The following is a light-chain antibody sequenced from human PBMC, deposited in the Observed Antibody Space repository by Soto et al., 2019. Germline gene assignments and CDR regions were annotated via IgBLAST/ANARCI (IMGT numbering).Light chain of an antibody. CDR2: DAS. V-gene: IGKV1-5*01. J-gene: IGKJ1*01. CDR1: QSISSW. Sequence: DIQMTQSPSTLSASVGDRVTITCRASQSISSWLAWYQQKPGKAPKVLIYDASSLESGGPSRFSGSGSGTEFTLTISSLQPDDFAAYYCQQYHTYSTFGQGTKVEIK. CDR3: QQYHTYST.